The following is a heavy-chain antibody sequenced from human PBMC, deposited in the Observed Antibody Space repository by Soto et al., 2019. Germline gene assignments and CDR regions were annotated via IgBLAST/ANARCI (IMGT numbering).Heavy chain of an antibody. CDR3: ARLRDGYNYYFDY. CDR2: IYPGDSDT. V-gene: IGHV5-51*01. D-gene: IGHD5-12*01. Sequence: GESLKISCKGSGYSFTSYWIGWARQMPGKGLEWMGLIYPGDSDTRYSPSFQGQVTISADKSISTAYLQWSSLKASDTAMYYCARLRDGYNYYFDYWGQGTLVTVSS. J-gene: IGHJ4*02. CDR1: GYSFTSYW.